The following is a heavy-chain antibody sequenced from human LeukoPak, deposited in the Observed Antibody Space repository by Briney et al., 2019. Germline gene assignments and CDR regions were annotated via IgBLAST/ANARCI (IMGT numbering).Heavy chain of an antibody. J-gene: IGHJ3*02. D-gene: IGHD3-10*01. CDR1: GFTFSSYA. Sequence: GGSLRLSCAASGFTFSSYAMSWVRQAPGKGLEWVSAIGGSGGSTYYADSVKGRFTISRDNSKNTLYLQMNSLRAEDTAVYYCATPGRRGVGAFDIWGQGTMVTVSS. CDR2: IGGSGGST. V-gene: IGHV3-23*01. CDR3: ATPGRRGVGAFDI.